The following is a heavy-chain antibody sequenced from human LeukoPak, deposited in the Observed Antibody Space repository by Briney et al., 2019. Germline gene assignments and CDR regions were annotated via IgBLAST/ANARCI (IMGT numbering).Heavy chain of an antibody. Sequence: ASVTVSCKASGYTFTGYYMHWVRQAPGQGLEWMGRINPNSGGTTYAQKFQGRVTMTRDTSISTAYMELSRLRSDDTAVYYCARGEYYDFWSGYYWGQGTLLTVSS. J-gene: IGHJ4*02. CDR1: GYTFTGYY. CDR3: ARGEYYDFWSGYY. D-gene: IGHD3-3*01. CDR2: INPNSGGT. V-gene: IGHV1-2*06.